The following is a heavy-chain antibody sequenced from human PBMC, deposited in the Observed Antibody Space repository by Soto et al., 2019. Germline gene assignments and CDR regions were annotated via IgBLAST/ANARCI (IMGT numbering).Heavy chain of an antibody. D-gene: IGHD3-22*01. CDR3: ARDGDSSGRVV. CDR1: GGSISSYY. V-gene: IGHV4-59*01. J-gene: IGHJ3*01. CDR2: IYYSGST. Sequence: SETLSLTCTVSGGSISSYYWSWIRQPPGKGLEWIGYIYYSGSTNYNPSLKSRVTISVDTSKNQFSLKLSSVTAADTAVYYCARDGDSSGRVVWGQGTMVTVSS.